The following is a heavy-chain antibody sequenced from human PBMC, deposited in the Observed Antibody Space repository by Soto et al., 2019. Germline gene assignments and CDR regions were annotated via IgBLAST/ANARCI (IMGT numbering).Heavy chain of an antibody. V-gene: IGHV3-23*01. Sequence: GSLRLSCAASGFTFSSYAMSWVRQAPGKGLEWVSAISGSGGSTYYADSVKGRFTISRDNSKNTLYLQMNSLRAEDTAVYYCAKGGVITMIVVVITHDAFDIWGQGTMVTVSS. D-gene: IGHD3-22*01. CDR2: ISGSGGST. J-gene: IGHJ3*02. CDR1: GFTFSSYA. CDR3: AKGGVITMIVVVITHDAFDI.